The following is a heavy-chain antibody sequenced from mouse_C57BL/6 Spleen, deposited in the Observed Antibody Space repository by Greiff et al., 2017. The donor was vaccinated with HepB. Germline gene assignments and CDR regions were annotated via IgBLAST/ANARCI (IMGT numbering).Heavy chain of an antibody. J-gene: IGHJ4*01. CDR1: GYTFTSYW. CDR2: IHPNSGST. CDR3: ARGGLLRSLYYAMDY. Sequence: QVQLKQPGAELVKPGASVKLSCKASGYTFTSYWMHWVKQRPGQGLEWIGMIHPNSGSTNYNEKFKSKATLTVDKSSSTAYMQLSSLTSEDSAVYYCARGGLLRSLYYAMDYWGQGTSVTVSS. V-gene: IGHV1-64*01. D-gene: IGHD1-1*01.